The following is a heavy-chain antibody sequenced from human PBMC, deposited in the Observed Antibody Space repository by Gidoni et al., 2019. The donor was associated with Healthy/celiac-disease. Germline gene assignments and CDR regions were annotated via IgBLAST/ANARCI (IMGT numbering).Heavy chain of an antibody. D-gene: IGHD1-1*01. CDR1: GGSISSGGYY. J-gene: IGHJ4*02. CDR3: ARGRGTGTEKYYFDY. Sequence: QVQLQESGPGLVKPVSGGSISSGGYYWSWIRQHPGKGLEWIGYIYYSGSTYYNPSLKSPVTISVDTSKNQFSLKLSSVTAADTAVYYCARGRGTGTEKYYFDYWGQGTLVTVSS. CDR2: IYYSGST. V-gene: IGHV4-31*01.